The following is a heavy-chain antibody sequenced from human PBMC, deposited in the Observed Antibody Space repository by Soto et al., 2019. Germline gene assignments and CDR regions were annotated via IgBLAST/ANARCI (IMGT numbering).Heavy chain of an antibody. D-gene: IGHD6-19*01. J-gene: IGHJ5*02. CDR2: IVDNGGKT. V-gene: IGHV3-23*01. Sequence: EVQLLESGGGLVQPGGSLRLSCTASGFTFRIYAMDWVRQAPGKGLEWVAAIVDNGGKTFYADSVEGRFTISRDNSKNTVSLQINNLRPDDTAVYFCAKSEYTSGWLSWGQGTLVTVSS. CDR1: GFTFRIYA. CDR3: AKSEYTSGWLS.